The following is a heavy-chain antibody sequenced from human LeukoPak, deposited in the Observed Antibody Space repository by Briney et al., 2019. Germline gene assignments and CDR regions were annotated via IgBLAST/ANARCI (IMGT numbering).Heavy chain of an antibody. CDR1: GFTFSDYY. CDR2: ISSSGSTI. CDR3: ARGVSSGWYGDVNNWFDP. J-gene: IGHJ5*02. V-gene: IGHV3-11*04. D-gene: IGHD6-19*01. Sequence: GGSLRLSCAASGFTFSDYYMTWIRQAPGKGLEWVSYISSSGSTIYYADSLKGRFTISRDNAKNSLYLQMNSLRAEDTAVYYCARGVSSGWYGDVNNWFDPWGQGTLVTVSS.